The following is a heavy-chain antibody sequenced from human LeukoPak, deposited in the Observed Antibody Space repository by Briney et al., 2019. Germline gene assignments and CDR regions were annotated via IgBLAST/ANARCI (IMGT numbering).Heavy chain of an antibody. J-gene: IGHJ3*02. Sequence: GGSLRLSCAASGFTVSSNYMSWVRQAPGKGLEWVSVIYSGGGTYYADFVKGRFTASRDNSKNTLYLQMNSLRAEDTAVYYCARGELTTGNAFDIWGQGTMVTVSS. CDR1: GFTVSSNY. CDR2: IYSGGGT. V-gene: IGHV3-53*01. D-gene: IGHD3-22*01. CDR3: ARGELTTGNAFDI.